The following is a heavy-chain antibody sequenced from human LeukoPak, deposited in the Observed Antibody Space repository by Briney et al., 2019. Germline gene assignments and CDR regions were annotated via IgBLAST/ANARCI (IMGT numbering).Heavy chain of an antibody. Sequence: PSETLSLTCTVSGGSISSGSYYWSWIRQPAGKGLEWIGRIYTSGSTNYNPSLKSRVTISVDTSKNQFSLKLSSVTDADTAVYYCARVDILTGYHYYWGQGTLVTVA. CDR1: GGSISSGSYY. V-gene: IGHV4-61*02. CDR3: ARVDILTGYHYY. D-gene: IGHD3-9*01. CDR2: IYTSGST. J-gene: IGHJ4*02.